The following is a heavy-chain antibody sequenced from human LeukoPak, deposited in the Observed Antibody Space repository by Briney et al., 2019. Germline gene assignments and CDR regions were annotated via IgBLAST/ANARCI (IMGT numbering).Heavy chain of an antibody. CDR1: GGSFSGYY. CDR3: AREAQYCSGDSCYGGYFQH. V-gene: IGHV4-34*01. CDR2: INHSEAT. Sequence: PSETLSLTCTVYGGSFSGYYWSWIRQPPGKGLEWIGEINHSEATDYNPSFKSRVTISVDTSKNQFSLKLSSVTAADTAVYYCAREAQYCSGDSCYGGYFQHWGQGTLVTVSS. D-gene: IGHD2-15*01. J-gene: IGHJ1*01.